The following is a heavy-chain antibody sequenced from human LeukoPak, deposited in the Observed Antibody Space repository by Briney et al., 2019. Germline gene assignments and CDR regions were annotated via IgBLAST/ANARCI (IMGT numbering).Heavy chain of an antibody. J-gene: IGHJ6*02. CDR2: ISAYNGNT. V-gene: IGHV1-18*01. Sequence: GASVKVSCKASGGTFSSYGISWVRQAPGQGLEWMGWISAYNGNTNYAQKLQGRVTMTTDTSTSTAYMELRSLRSGDTAVYYCARDSWSGYSPNYYGMDVWGQGTTVTVSS. CDR1: GGTFSSYG. D-gene: IGHD3-3*01. CDR3: ARDSWSGYSPNYYGMDV.